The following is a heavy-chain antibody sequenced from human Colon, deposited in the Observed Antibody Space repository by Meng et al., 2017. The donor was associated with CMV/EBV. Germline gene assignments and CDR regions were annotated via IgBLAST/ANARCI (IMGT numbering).Heavy chain of an antibody. Sequence: SVKISCQASGYTFTRYAINWVRQAPGQGLEWMGWISTYYGHTNYTQRIQGRITLTTDISTTTAYMELRSLRSDDTAVYYCVRDMSRFWGQGTLVTVSS. V-gene: IGHV1-18*01. CDR1: GYTFTRYA. CDR3: VRDMSRF. J-gene: IGHJ4*02. CDR2: ISTYYGHT. D-gene: IGHD3-10*02.